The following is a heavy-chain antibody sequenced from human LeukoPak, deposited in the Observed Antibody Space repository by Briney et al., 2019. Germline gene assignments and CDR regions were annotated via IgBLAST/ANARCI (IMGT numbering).Heavy chain of an antibody. D-gene: IGHD4-17*01. V-gene: IGHV4-30-4*08. CDR3: ARDPVTTVTTFDY. J-gene: IGHJ4*02. CDR1: GGSISSGDYY. CDR2: IYYSGST. Sequence: PSETLSLTXTVSGGSISSGDYYWSWIRQPPGKGLEWIGYIYYSGSTYYNPSLKSRVTISVDTSKNQFSLKLSSVTAADTAVYYCARDPVTTVTTFDYWGQGTLVTVSS.